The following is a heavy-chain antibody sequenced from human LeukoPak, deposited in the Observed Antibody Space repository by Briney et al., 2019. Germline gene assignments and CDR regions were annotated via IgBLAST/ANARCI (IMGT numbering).Heavy chain of an antibody. Sequence: PGGSLRLSCAASGFTVSSNYMSWVRQAPGKGLEWVSVIYSGGSTYYADSVKGRFTISRDNSKNTLYLQMNSLRAEDTAVYYCASRDYCDSSGYHDAFDIWGQGTMVTVSS. D-gene: IGHD3-22*01. CDR1: GFTVSSNY. V-gene: IGHV3-53*01. CDR2: IYSGGST. CDR3: ASRDYCDSSGYHDAFDI. J-gene: IGHJ3*02.